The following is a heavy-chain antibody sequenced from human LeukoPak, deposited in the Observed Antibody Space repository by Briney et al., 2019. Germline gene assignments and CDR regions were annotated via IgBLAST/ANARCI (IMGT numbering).Heavy chain of an antibody. Sequence: PSETLSLTCSVSGASISRSTYYWGWIRQPPGKGLEWIGSVFRTGTAYYNPSLKSRVTISVDTSKNQFSLKLSSVTAADTAVYYCARGLHAQTGSIDYWGQGTLVTVSS. CDR3: ARGLHAQTGSIDY. J-gene: IGHJ4*02. D-gene: IGHD1-26*01. CDR2: VFRTGTA. V-gene: IGHV4-39*07. CDR1: GASISRSTYY.